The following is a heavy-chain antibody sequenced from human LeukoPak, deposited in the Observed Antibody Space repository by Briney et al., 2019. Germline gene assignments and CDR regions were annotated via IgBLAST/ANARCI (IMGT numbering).Heavy chain of an antibody. CDR1: GFTFGDYA. CDR2: IRSKAYGGTT. J-gene: IGHJ4*02. CDR3: TRVYSSSWYGDY. V-gene: IGHV3-49*04. Sequence: PGGSLRLSCTASGFTFGDYAMSRVRQAPGKGLEWVGFIRSKAYGGTTEYAASVKGRFTISRDDSKSIAYLQMNSLKTEDTAVYYCTRVYSSSWYGDYWGQGTLVTVSS. D-gene: IGHD6-13*01.